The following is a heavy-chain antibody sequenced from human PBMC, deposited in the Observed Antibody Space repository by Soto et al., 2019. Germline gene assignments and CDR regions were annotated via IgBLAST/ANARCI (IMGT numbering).Heavy chain of an antibody. CDR1: GFSFSSYG. CDR3: ASGCYGYGDLTPEGRVVVGGPTIIDICNPLQPLP. Sequence: GGSLRLSCTASGFSFSSYGMNWVRQAPGKGLEWISSISVKDGKTSYADSVKGRFTIYRDPSKNTLYLQMNSLRAEDTAIYYCASGCYGYGDLTPEGRVVVGGPTIIDICNPLQPLPWG. CDR2: ISVKDGKT. J-gene: IGHJ5*02. V-gene: IGHV3-23*01. D-gene: IGHD2-2*01.